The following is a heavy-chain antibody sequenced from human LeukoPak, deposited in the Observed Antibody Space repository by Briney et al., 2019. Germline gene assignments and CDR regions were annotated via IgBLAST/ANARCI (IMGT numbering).Heavy chain of an antibody. D-gene: IGHD6-19*01. J-gene: IGHJ4*02. V-gene: IGHV4-34*01. CDR2: INHSGST. Sequence: ASETLSLTCAVYGGSFSGYYWSWIRQPPGKGLEWIGEINHSGSTNYNPSLKSRVTISVDTSKNQFSLKLSSVTAADTAVYYCARGGGGWYFYFDYWGQGTLVTVSS. CDR3: ARGGGGWYFYFDY. CDR1: GGSFSGYY.